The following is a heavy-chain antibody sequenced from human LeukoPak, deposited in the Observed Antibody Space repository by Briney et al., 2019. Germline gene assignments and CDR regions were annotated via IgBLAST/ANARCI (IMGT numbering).Heavy chain of an antibody. J-gene: IGHJ4*02. CDR3: AGRPTGYSSGYIH. D-gene: IGHD5-18*01. CDR1: GFTLSSYA. Sequence: GGSLRLSCAGSGFTLSSYAMTWVRQAPGKGLEWVSSISGSGSSIYYADSVKGRFTISRDNSENIVYLQMNNLRVEDTAVYYCAGRPTGYSSGYIHWGQGTLVTVSS. CDR2: ISGSGSSI. V-gene: IGHV3-23*01.